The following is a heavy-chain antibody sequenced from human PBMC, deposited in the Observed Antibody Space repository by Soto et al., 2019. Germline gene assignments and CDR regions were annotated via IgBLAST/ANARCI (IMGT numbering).Heavy chain of an antibody. J-gene: IGHJ5*02. V-gene: IGHV4-31*03. D-gene: IGHD3-10*01. CDR3: ARYGSGSSVWFDP. Sequence: SSETLSLTCTVSGGSISSGGYYWSWIRQHPGKGLEWIGYIYYSGSTYYNPSLKSRVTISVDTSKNQFSLKLSSVTAADTAVYYCARYGSGSSVWFDPWGQGTLVTVSS. CDR1: GGSISSGGYY. CDR2: IYYSGST.